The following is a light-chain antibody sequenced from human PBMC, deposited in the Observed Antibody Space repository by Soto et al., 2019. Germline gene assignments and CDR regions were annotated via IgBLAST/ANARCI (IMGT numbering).Light chain of an antibody. CDR3: QQYGSSPVT. V-gene: IGKV3-20*01. Sequence: EIVLTQSPXTLSLSPGERATLSCRASQSVSSSYLAWYQQKPGQAPRLLIYGASSRATGIPDRFSGSGSGTDFTLTISRLEPEDFVVYYCQQYGSSPVTFGQGTKVDI. CDR1: QSVSSSY. J-gene: IGKJ1*01. CDR2: GAS.